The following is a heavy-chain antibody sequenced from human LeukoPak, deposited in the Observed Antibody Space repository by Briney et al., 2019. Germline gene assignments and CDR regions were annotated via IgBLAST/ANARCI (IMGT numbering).Heavy chain of an antibody. CDR2: IIPIFGTA. CDR1: GGTFTSYA. V-gene: IGHV1-69*01. J-gene: IGHJ3*02. Sequence: SVKVSCKASGGTFTSYAISCVRQAPGQGLEWMGGIIPIFGTANYAQKFQGRVTITADESTSTAYMELSSLRSEDAAVYYCVIVVVVAATQWSAFDIWGQGTMVTVSS. CDR3: VIVVVVAATQWSAFDI. D-gene: IGHD2-15*01.